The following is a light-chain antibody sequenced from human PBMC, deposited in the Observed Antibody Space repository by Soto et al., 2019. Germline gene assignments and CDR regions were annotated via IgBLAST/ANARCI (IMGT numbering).Light chain of an antibody. CDR3: QQYGTSVLT. CDR1: QSVNNAY. V-gene: IGKV3-20*01. J-gene: IGKJ4*01. Sequence: IVLTQSPGTLSLSPGERATLSCRASQSVNNAYLAWYQQKPGQAPRLLIYDASKRATGIPDRFSGSGSGTDFTLTISRLEPEDFAVYYCQQYGTSVLTFGGGTKVEIK. CDR2: DAS.